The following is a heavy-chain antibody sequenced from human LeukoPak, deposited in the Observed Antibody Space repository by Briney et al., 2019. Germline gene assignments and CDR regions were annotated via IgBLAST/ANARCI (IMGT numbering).Heavy chain of an antibody. Sequence: SETLSLTCTVSGGSISSYYWSWIRQPPGKGLEWIGYIYYSGSTNYNPSLKSRVTISVDTSKNQFSLKLSSVTAADTAMYYCARQAGLGLFTLPGGQGTLVTVSS. V-gene: IGHV4-59*08. CDR1: GGSISSYY. CDR3: ARQAGLGLFTLP. D-gene: IGHD3/OR15-3a*01. CDR2: IYYSGST. J-gene: IGHJ4*02.